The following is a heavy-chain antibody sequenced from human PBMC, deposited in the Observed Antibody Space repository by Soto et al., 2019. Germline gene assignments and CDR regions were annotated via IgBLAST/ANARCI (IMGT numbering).Heavy chain of an antibody. V-gene: IGHV4-31*03. Sequence: QVQLQESGPGLVKPSQTLSLTCTVSGGSISSGGYYWSWIRKHPGKGLEWIGYIYSRGRTYYNPYRKSRVTISVDTSKNQFSLKLSSVTAADTAVYYCARNPPCITGTTWGQGTLVTVSS. D-gene: IGHD1-20*01. J-gene: IGHJ4*02. CDR3: ARNPPCITGTT. CDR1: GGSISSGGYY. CDR2: IYSRGRT.